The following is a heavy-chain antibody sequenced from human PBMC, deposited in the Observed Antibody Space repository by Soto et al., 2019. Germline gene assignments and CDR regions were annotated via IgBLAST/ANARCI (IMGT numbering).Heavy chain of an antibody. D-gene: IGHD6-13*01. CDR3: AKDPRHSSPNWFDP. CDR2: INPNSGGT. J-gene: IGHJ5*02. CDR1: GFTFTGHY. Sequence: ASVKVSCKASGFTFTGHYIHWVRQAPGQGLEWMGWINPNSGGTSYAQKFQGRVTMTRDTSITTAYMELSSLRAEDTAVYYCAKDPRHSSPNWFDPWGQGTLVTVSS. V-gene: IGHV1-2*02.